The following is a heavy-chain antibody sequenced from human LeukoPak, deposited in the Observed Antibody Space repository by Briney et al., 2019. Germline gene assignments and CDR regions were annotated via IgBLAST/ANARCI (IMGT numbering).Heavy chain of an antibody. CDR3: ARDVSSSSEVHYFDY. CDR2: ISSSGSTI. V-gene: IGHV3-48*03. D-gene: IGHD6-6*01. CDR1: GFTFDDYA. Sequence: PGGSLRLSCAASGFTFDDYAMNWVRQAPGKGLEWVSYISSSGSTIYYADSVKGRFTISRDNAKNSLYLQMNSLRAEDTAVYYCARDVSSSSEVHYFDYWGQGTLVTVS. J-gene: IGHJ4*02.